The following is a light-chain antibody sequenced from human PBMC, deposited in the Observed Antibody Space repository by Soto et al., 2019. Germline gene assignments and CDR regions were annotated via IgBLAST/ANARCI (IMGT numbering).Light chain of an antibody. CDR2: GAS. J-gene: IGKJ1*01. CDR1: QSVSSN. CDR3: QQYNNWPRWT. V-gene: IGKV3-15*01. Sequence: IVMTQSPDTLSVSPGERATLSCRASQSVSSNLAWYQQKPGQAPRLLIYGASTRATGIPARFSGSGSGTEFTLTISSLQSEDFAVYYCQQYNNWPRWTFGQGTKVDIK.